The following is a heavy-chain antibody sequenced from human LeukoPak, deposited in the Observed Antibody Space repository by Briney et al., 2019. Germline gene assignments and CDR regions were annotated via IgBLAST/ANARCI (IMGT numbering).Heavy chain of an antibody. Sequence: SETLSLTCTVSGYSISSGYYWGWIRQPPGKGLEWIGSIYHSGSTYYNPSLKSRVTISVDTSKNQFSLKLSSVTAADTAVYYCASVSNWNYANYYMDVWGKGTTVTVSS. D-gene: IGHD1-7*01. CDR3: ASVSNWNYANYYMDV. CDR1: GYSISSGYY. V-gene: IGHV4-38-2*02. CDR2: IYHSGST. J-gene: IGHJ6*03.